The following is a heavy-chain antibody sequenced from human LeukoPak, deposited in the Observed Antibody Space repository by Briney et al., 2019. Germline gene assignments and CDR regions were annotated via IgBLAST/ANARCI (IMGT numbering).Heavy chain of an antibody. V-gene: IGHV4-39*01. CDR2: IYYSGST. Sequence: PSETLSLTCTVSGGSISSSSYYWGLIRQPPGKGLEWIGSIYYSGSTYYNPSLKSRVTISVDTSKNQFSLKLSSVTAADTAVYYCATSLIAADHAFDIWGQGTMVTVSS. D-gene: IGHD6-13*01. CDR1: GGSISSSSYY. J-gene: IGHJ3*02. CDR3: ATSLIAADHAFDI.